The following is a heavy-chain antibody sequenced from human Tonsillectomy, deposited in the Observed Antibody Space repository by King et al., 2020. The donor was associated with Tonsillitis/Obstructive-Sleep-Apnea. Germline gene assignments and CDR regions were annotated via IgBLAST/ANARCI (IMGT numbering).Heavy chain of an antibody. CDR3: ATARGGGWQLPPRWFDP. CDR1: GASITTGSYY. CDR2: IYYDGST. D-gene: IGHD2-15*01. V-gene: IGHV4-31*01. Sequence: LQLQESGPGLAKPSQTLSLTCSVSGASITTGSYYWTWIRQHPTKGLEWIGYIYYDGSTFYNPSPRSPLTISQDTSKNLFSLNLTSVTAADPAVYYCATARGGGWQLPPRWFDPWGQGTLVTVSS. J-gene: IGHJ5*02.